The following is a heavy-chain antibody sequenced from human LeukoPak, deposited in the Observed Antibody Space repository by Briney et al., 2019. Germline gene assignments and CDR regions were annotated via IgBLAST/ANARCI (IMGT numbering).Heavy chain of an antibody. CDR3: VNNPGYDFWSGPFDY. D-gene: IGHD3-3*01. CDR2: IIPISGTA. V-gene: IGHV1-69*13. Sequence: SVKVSCKASGGTFSSYAISWVRQAPGQGLEWMGGIIPISGTANYAQKFQGRVTITADESTSTAYTELSSLRSEDTAVYYCVNNPGYDFWSGPFDYWGQGTLVTVSS. J-gene: IGHJ4*02. CDR1: GGTFSSYA.